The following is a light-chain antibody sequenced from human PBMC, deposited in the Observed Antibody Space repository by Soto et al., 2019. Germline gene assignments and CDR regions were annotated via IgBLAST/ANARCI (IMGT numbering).Light chain of an antibody. V-gene: IGLV2-11*01. CDR2: DVS. Sequence: QSVLTQPRSVSGSPGQSVTISCTGTSSDVGGYKYVPWYQEHPGKAPKFIIYDVSERPSGVPDRFSGSKSGNTASLTISGVEAEDEADYYCCSYAGSYSWVFGGGTKVTVL. CDR1: SSDVGGYKY. CDR3: CSYAGSYSWV. J-gene: IGLJ3*02.